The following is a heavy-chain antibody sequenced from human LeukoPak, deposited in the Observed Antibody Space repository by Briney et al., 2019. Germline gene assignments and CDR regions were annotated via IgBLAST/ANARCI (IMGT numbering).Heavy chain of an antibody. CDR1: GYTFTGYY. Sequence: ASVKVSCKASGYTFTGYYMHWVRQAPGKGLEWVSAISGSGGSTYYADSVKGRFTISRDNSKNTLYLQMNSLRAEDTAVYYCAKEVEMATIPWYYFDYWGQGTLVTVSS. D-gene: IGHD5-24*01. CDR2: ISGSGGST. V-gene: IGHV3-23*01. J-gene: IGHJ4*02. CDR3: AKEVEMATIPWYYFDY.